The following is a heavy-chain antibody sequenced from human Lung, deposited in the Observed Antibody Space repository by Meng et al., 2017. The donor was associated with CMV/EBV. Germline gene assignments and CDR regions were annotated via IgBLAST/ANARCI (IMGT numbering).Heavy chain of an antibody. Sequence: GGSXRLXCAASGFTFSSYVMTWVRQAPGKGLEWVSGIGPSGGNTYYADSVKGRFTISRDNSRNTLYLQMNGLRAEDTAVYYCAKAGYSSSWYVFDYWGQGTXVTVSS. CDR1: GFTFSSYV. CDR2: IGPSGGNT. D-gene: IGHD6-13*01. J-gene: IGHJ4*02. V-gene: IGHV3-23*01. CDR3: AKAGYSSSWYVFDY.